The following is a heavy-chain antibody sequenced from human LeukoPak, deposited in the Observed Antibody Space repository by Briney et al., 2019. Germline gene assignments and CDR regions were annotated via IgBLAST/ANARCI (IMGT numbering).Heavy chain of an antibody. Sequence: GGSLRLSCAASGLTISSYSMNRVRQAPGKGLQWVSYISSSSSTIYYADSVKGRFTISRDNAKNSLYLQMNSLRAEDTAVYYCARALWFGETFPAYWGQGTLVTVSS. CDR2: ISSSSSTI. D-gene: IGHD3-10*01. J-gene: IGHJ4*02. CDR3: ARALWFGETFPAY. V-gene: IGHV3-48*01. CDR1: GLTISSYS.